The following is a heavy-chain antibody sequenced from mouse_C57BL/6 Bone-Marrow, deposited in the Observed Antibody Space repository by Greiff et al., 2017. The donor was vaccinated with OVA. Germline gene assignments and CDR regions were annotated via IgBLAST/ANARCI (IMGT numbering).Heavy chain of an antibody. D-gene: IGHD2-4*01. CDR2: IYPRSGNT. CDR1: GYTFTSYG. V-gene: IGHV1-81*01. CDR3: ARWVYYDYDWFAY. J-gene: IGHJ3*01. Sequence: VQLQESGAELARPGASVKLSCKASGYTFTSYGISWVKQRTGQGLEWIGEIYPRSGNTYYNEKFKGKATLTADKSSSTAYMELRSLTSEDSAVYFCARWVYYDYDWFAYWGKGTLVTVSA.